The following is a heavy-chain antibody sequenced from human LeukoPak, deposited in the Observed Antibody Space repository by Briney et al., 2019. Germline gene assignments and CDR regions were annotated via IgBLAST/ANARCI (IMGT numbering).Heavy chain of an antibody. CDR2: IRGTGGTT. J-gene: IGHJ3*01. D-gene: IGHD4-17*01. CDR3: GKDPNGDYVGAFDF. V-gene: IGHV3-23*01. CDR1: GFTFSDYA. Sequence: GGSLRLSCAASGFTFSDYALIWVRQAPGKGLEWISAIRGTGGTTYYADSVKGRCTISRDNSRNTVYLQMNSLRAEDTALFFCGKDPNGDYVGAFDFWGPGTMVTVSS.